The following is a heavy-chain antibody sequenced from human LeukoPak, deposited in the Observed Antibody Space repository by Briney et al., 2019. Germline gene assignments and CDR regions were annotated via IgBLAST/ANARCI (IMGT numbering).Heavy chain of an antibody. CDR2: IYYSGST. D-gene: IGHD3-3*01. V-gene: IGHV4-59*01. CDR3: ARLGDAFDI. J-gene: IGHJ3*02. CDR1: GGSISSYS. Sequence: SETLSLTCTVSGGSISSYSWNWIRQPPGKGLGWIGYIYYSGSTNYNPSLRSRVTISVDTSESQFSLKLSSVTDADTAVYYCARLGDAFDIWGQGTMVTVSS.